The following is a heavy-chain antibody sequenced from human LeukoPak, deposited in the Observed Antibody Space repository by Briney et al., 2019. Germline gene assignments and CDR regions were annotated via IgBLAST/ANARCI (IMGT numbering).Heavy chain of an antibody. Sequence: ASVKVSCKVSGYTLTELSMHWVRQAPGKGLEWMGGFDPEDGETIYAQKFQGRVTMTEDTSTDTAYMELSSLRSEDTAVYYCATDPTYYYDSSGYYQLDYWGQGTLVTVSS. V-gene: IGHV1-24*01. CDR1: GYTLTELS. J-gene: IGHJ4*02. CDR3: ATDPTYYYDSSGYYQLDY. D-gene: IGHD3-22*01. CDR2: FDPEDGET.